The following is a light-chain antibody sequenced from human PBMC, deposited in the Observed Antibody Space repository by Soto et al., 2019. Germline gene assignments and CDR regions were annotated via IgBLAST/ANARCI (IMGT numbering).Light chain of an antibody. CDR1: SSDVGGYNY. Sequence: QSALTQPASVSGSPGQSITISCTGTSSDVGGYNYVSWYQQHPGKAPKLMIYEVSNRPSGVSNRFSGSKSGNTVSLTISGLQAEDEADYYWSSYTSSSTRVFGGGTKLTVL. J-gene: IGLJ3*02. CDR3: SSYTSSSTRV. CDR2: EVS. V-gene: IGLV2-14*01.